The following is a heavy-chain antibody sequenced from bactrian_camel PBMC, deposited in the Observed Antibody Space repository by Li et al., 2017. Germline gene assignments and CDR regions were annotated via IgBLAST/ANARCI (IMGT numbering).Heavy chain of an antibody. CDR2: IFTGGGQT. D-gene: IGHD2*01. V-gene: IGHV3S54*01. CDR3: ASDRTPHQFAREPRPAGIT. CDR1: GSGYISGTAC. J-gene: IGHJ4*01. Sequence: HVQLVESGGGSVDAGGSLTLSCVASGSGYISGTACMGWFRQVPGKEREGVAAIFTGGGQTYYHNSVKGRFTISHDGAENALFLQMDSLRPEDTGMYYCASDRTPHQFAREPRPAGITIGARGPSSPSP.